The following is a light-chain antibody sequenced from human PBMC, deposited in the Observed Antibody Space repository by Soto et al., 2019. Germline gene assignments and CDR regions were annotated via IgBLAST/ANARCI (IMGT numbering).Light chain of an antibody. CDR2: GAS. Sequence: EIVLTQSPGTLSLSPGERATLSCRASQTVSSTYLAWYQQKPGQAPRLLIYGASSRATGIPDRFSGSGSGTDFTLTISRLEPADSAVYYCQQYDNSPRLTFGGGTKVDIK. J-gene: IGKJ4*01. V-gene: IGKV3-20*01. CDR3: QQYDNSPRLT. CDR1: QTVSSTY.